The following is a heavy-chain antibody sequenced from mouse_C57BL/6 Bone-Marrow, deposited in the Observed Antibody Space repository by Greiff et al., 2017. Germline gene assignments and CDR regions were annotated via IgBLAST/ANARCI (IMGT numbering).Heavy chain of an antibody. Sequence: EVKLMESGGGLVKPGGSLKLSCAASGFTFSDYGMHWVRQAPAKGLEWVAYISSGSSTIYYADTVKGRFTLTRDKAKNTLFLQMSSLRAEDTAMYYGARRGNYGAWFAYGGQGTLVTVSA. J-gene: IGHJ3*01. D-gene: IGHD2-1*01. CDR1: GFTFSDYG. V-gene: IGHV5-17*01. CDR2: ISSGSSTI. CDR3: ARRGNYGAWFAY.